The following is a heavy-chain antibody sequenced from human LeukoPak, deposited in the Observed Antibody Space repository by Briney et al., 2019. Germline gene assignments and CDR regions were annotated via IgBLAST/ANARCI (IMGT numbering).Heavy chain of an antibody. CDR2: INPNSGDT. Sequence: GASVKVSCKASGYTFTGYYIHWVRQAPGQGLEWMEWINPNSGDTRYIQKFQGRVTMTRDASISTAYVELIRLRSDDTAVYYCARDGAVNTFDYWGQGTLVAVSS. CDR3: ARDGAVNTFDY. D-gene: IGHD1-26*01. V-gene: IGHV1-2*02. CDR1: GYTFTGYY. J-gene: IGHJ4*02.